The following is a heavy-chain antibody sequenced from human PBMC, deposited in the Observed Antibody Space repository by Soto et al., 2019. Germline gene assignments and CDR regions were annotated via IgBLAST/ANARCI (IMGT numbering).Heavy chain of an antibody. J-gene: IGHJ4*02. CDR2: INPNSGGT. CDR1: GYTLTGYY. CDR3: ARVRRGATLSNFDY. Sequence: XSVKVSCKASGYTLTGYYMHWVRQAPGQGLEWMGWINPNSGGTNYAQKFQGRVTMTRDTSISTAYMELSRLRSDDTAVYYCARVRRGATLSNFDYWGQGTLVTVSS. V-gene: IGHV1-2*02. D-gene: IGHD1-26*01.